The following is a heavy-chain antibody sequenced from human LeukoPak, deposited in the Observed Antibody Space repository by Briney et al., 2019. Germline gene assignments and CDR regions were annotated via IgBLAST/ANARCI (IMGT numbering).Heavy chain of an antibody. V-gene: IGHV1-69*04. Sequence: SVKVSCKASGDTFSSYAISWVRQAPGQGLELMGRIIPIIGITNYAQKFQGRVTITTDKSTSTAYMELSSLRSEDTAVYYCEREYYYGSGSYYNPINYWGQGTLVTVSS. CDR1: GDTFSSYA. CDR3: EREYYYGSGSYYNPINY. CDR2: IIPIIGIT. D-gene: IGHD3-10*01. J-gene: IGHJ4*02.